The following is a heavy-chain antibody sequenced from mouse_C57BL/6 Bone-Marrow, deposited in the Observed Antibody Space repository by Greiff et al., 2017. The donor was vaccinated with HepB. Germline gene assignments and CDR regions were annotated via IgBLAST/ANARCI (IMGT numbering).Heavy chain of an antibody. Sequence: VKLQESGAELARPGASVKLSCKASGYTFTSYGISWVKQRTGQGLEWIGEIYPRSGNTYYNEKFKGKATLTADKSSSTAYMELRSLTSEDSAFYFCASYDGDWYFDVWGTGTTVTVSS. CDR1: GYTFTSYG. J-gene: IGHJ1*03. CDR2: IYPRSGNT. V-gene: IGHV1-81*01. CDR3: ASYDGDWYFDV. D-gene: IGHD2-12*01.